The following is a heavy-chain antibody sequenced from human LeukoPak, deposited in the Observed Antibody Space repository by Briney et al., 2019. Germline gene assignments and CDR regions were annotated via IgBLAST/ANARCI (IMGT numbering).Heavy chain of an antibody. CDR2: INPNSGGT. V-gene: IGHV1-2*02. J-gene: IGHJ6*03. Sequence: ASVKLSCKASGYTFTGYYMHWVRQAPGQGLEWMGWINPNSGGTNYAQKFQGRVTMTRDTSISTAYMELSRLRSDDTAVYYCARSRNYYYYMDVWGKGTTVTVSS. CDR3: ARSRNYYYYMDV. CDR1: GYTFTGYY.